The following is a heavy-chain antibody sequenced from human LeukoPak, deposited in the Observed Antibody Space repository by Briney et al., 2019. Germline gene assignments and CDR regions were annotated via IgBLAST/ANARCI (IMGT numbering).Heavy chain of an antibody. CDR2: IGGTGGNI. V-gene: IGHV3-23*01. D-gene: IGHD6-13*01. CDR1: GLSFGNYA. CDR3: AKEYSSSWAAFDY. Sequence: GGSLRLSCAASGLSFGNYAMYWVRQAPGKGLEWVSAIGGTGGNIFYTDSVKGRFTISRDNSKNTLYLQMNSLRAEDTAVYYCAKEYSSSWAAFDYWGQGTLVTVSS. J-gene: IGHJ4*02.